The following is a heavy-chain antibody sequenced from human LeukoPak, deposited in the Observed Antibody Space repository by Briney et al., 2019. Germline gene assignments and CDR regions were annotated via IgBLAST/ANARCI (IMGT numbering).Heavy chain of an antibody. CDR2: INHSGST. J-gene: IGHJ5*02. Sequence: SETLSLTCAVYGGSFSGYYWSWIRQPPGKGLEWIGEINHSGSTNYNSSLKSRVTISVDTSKNQFSLKLSSVTAADTAVYYCARTGRLLWFGESRGNWFDPWGQGTLVTVSS. D-gene: IGHD3-10*01. CDR3: ARTGRLLWFGESRGNWFDP. V-gene: IGHV4-34*01. CDR1: GGSFSGYY.